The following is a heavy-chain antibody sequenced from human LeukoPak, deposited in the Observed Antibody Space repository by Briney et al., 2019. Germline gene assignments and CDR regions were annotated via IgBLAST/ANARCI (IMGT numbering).Heavy chain of an antibody. V-gene: IGHV1-18*01. Sequence: ASVKVSCKASGYTFTSYGISWVRQAPGQGLEWMGWISAYNGNTNYAQKLQGRVTMTTDTSTSTAYMELRSLGSDDTAVYYCARDVYSSSWYTGYYYYYMDVWGKGTTVTVSS. CDR1: GYTFTSYG. CDR3: ARDVYSSSWYTGYYYYYMDV. J-gene: IGHJ6*03. D-gene: IGHD6-13*01. CDR2: ISAYNGNT.